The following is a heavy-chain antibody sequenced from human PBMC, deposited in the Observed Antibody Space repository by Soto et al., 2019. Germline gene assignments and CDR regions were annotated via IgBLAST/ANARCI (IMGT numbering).Heavy chain of an antibody. Sequence: PGGSLRLSCAGSGFTFSDHYIDWVRQAPGKGLEWVGRTTNRAKSYTAEYAASVKGRFTISRDDSHMYLQMDSLKTEDTAVYYCTRGDFWSGPDYYYYGMDVWGQGTTVTVSS. V-gene: IGHV3-72*01. CDR3: TRGDFWSGPDYYYYGMDV. J-gene: IGHJ6*02. CDR1: GFTFSDHY. CDR2: TTNRAKSYTA. D-gene: IGHD3-3*01.